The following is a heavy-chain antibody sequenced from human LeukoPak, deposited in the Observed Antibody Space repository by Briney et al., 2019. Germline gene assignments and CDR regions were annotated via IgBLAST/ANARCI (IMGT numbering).Heavy chain of an antibody. V-gene: IGHV1-46*01. CDR3: ARAPITYYYDSSGSILGAFDI. CDR2: INPSGGST. D-gene: IGHD3-22*01. CDR1: GYTFTSYY. Sequence: ASVKVSCKASGYTFTSYYMHWVRQAPGQGLEWMGIINPSGGSTSYAQKFQGRVTMTRDTSTSTAYMELRSLRSDDTAVYYCARAPITYYYDSSGSILGAFDIWGQGTMVTVSS. J-gene: IGHJ3*02.